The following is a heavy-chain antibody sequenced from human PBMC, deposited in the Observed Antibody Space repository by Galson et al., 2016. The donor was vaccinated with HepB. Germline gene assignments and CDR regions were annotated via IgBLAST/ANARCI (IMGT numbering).Heavy chain of an antibody. J-gene: IGHJ4*02. V-gene: IGHV1-8*01. CDR2: MNTNSGITGYAQSGIT. Sequence: SVKVSCKAAGYTFTSYDINWVRQATGQGLEWMGWMNTNSGITGYAQSGITGYAQKFQGRVTMTRDTSINTAYLELSSLRYEDTAVYYWAGGPLAPYSRSLAHWRQGTLVPVSS. D-gene: IGHD1-26*01. CDR3: AGGPLAPYSRSLAH. CDR1: GYTFTSYD.